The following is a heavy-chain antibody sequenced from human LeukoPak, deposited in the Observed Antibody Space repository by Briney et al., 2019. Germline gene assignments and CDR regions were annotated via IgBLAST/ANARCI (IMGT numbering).Heavy chain of an antibody. V-gene: IGHV3-7*01. CDR1: GFTFSSYW. D-gene: IGHD3-10*01. J-gene: IGHJ4*02. Sequence: GGSLRLSCAASGFTFSSYWMSWVRQAPGKGLEWVANIKQDGSEKYYVDSVKGRFTISRDNAKNSLYLQMNSLRAEDTAVYYCARGGSGSYQLFDYWGQGTLVTVSS. CDR3: ARGGSGSYQLFDY. CDR2: IKQDGSEK.